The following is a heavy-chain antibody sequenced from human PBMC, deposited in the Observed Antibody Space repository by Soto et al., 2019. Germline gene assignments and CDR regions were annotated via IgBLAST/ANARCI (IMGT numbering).Heavy chain of an antibody. V-gene: IGHV3-13*01. CDR3: SRGVLPGSMDV. CDR2: IDTDGES. Sequence: GGSLRLSCAASGFTLSSHDIHWVRQAAGKGLEWVSGIDTDGESYYADSVKGRFTISRENAKNSLYLQMNTLRVGDTAVYYCSRGVLPGSMDVWGQGTTVTVS. J-gene: IGHJ6*02. CDR1: GFTLSSHD.